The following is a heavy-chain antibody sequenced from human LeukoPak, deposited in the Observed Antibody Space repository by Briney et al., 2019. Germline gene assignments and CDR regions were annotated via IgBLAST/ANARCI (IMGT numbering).Heavy chain of an antibody. J-gene: IGHJ4*02. CDR3: ARCRKVTMVRGVITGPCYFDY. V-gene: IGHV1-69*13. Sequence: ASVKVSCTASGGTFSSYAISWVRQAPGQGLEWMGGIIPIFGTANYAQKFQGRVTITADESTSTAYMELSSLRSEDTAVYYCARCRKVTMVRGVITGPCYFDYWGQGTLVTVSS. D-gene: IGHD3-10*01. CDR1: GGTFSSYA. CDR2: IIPIFGTA.